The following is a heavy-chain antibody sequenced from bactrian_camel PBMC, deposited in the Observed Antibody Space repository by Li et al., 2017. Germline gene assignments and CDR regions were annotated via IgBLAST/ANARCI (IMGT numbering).Heavy chain of an antibody. D-gene: IGHD1*01. V-gene: IGHV3S55*01. Sequence: VQLVESGGGSVQAGESLTLSCTVSGLSRYTYCMGWFRQALGKEREGVATLTSTSRTTYLDSVKGRFTISRDLAKNSLNLHMHDLKPEDTAMYYCAAHGDASLGCGVLGASAGFSYWGQGTQVTVS. J-gene: IGHJ4*01. CDR3: AAHGDASLGCGVLGASAGFSY. CDR1: GLSRYTYC. CDR2: LTSTSRT.